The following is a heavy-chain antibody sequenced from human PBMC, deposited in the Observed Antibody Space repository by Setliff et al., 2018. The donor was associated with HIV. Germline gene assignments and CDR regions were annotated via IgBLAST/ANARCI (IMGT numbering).Heavy chain of an antibody. CDR2: IDPSNSNT. V-gene: IGHV5-10-1*01. D-gene: IGHD4-17*01. CDR1: GYSFTSYW. CDR3: AMGFYGDYYFDY. J-gene: IGHJ4*02. Sequence: GESLKISCKGSGYSFTSYWISWVRQMPGKGLEWMGRIDPSNSNTNYSPSFQGHVTISADKSISTAYLQWSSLKASDTAMYYCAMGFYGDYYFDYWGQGTLVTVSS.